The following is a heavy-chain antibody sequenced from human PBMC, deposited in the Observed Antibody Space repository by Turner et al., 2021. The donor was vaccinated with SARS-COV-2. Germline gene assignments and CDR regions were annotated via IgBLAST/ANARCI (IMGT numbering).Heavy chain of an antibody. CDR2: IYYSVST. V-gene: IGHV4-39*01. J-gene: IGHJ6*02. Sequence: QLQLQESGPGLVTPTETLSRTCTVSGGSISSSSYYCGWIRQPPGKGLESIGSIYYSVSTFYHSFLKSRGTISVDKSKNQLSLKLCFVSAADTAVYYCATSTVAGTELNYYGMDVWGQGTTVTVSS. D-gene: IGHD6-13*01. CDR1: GGSISSSSYY. CDR3: ATSTVAGTELNYYGMDV.